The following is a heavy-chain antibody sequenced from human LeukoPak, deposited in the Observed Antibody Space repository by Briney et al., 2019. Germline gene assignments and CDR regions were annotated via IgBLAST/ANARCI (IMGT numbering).Heavy chain of an antibody. J-gene: IGHJ5*02. Sequence: SETLSLTCAVYGGSFSGYYWSWIRQPPGKGLEWIGEINHSGSTNYNPSLKSRVTISVDTSKNQFSLKLSSVTAADTTVYYCARLGGWFDPWGQGTLVTVSS. CDR2: INHSGST. V-gene: IGHV4-34*01. CDR1: GGSFSGYY. CDR3: ARLGGWFDP. D-gene: IGHD4-23*01.